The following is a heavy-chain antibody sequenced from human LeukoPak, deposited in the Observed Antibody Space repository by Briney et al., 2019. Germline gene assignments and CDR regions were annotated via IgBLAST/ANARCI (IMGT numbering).Heavy chain of an antibody. J-gene: IGHJ4*02. CDR1: GYTFTSYG. V-gene: IGHV1-18*01. CDR2: ISAYNGNT. D-gene: IGHD4-23*01. CDR3: GRDRWTAWVGPDY. Sequence: VASVNVSCKASGYTFTSYGISWVRQAPGQGLEWMGWISAYNGNTNYAQKFQGRVTMTTDTSTSTAYMELRSLRSDDTAVYFCGRDRWTAWVGPDYWGQGSLVTVSS.